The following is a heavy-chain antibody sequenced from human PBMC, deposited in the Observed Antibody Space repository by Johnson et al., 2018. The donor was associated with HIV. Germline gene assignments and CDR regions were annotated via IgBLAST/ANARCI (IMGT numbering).Heavy chain of an antibody. CDR1: GFTFSDYY. V-gene: IGHV3-11*04. D-gene: IGHD4-23*01. CDR2: ISSSGSTI. J-gene: IGHJ3*02. Sequence: QVQLVESGGGLVKPGGSLRLSCAASGFTFSDYYMSWIRQAPGKGLAWVSYISSSGSTIYYADSVQGRFTISRHNAKNSLYLQMNSLRTEDTAMYYCARERGYFGNPAFDIWGQGTMVTVSS. CDR3: ARERGYFGNPAFDI.